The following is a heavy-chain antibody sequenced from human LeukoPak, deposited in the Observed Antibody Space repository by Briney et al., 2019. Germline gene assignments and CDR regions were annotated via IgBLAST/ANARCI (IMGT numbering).Heavy chain of an antibody. CDR3: AKDRQGAGDGSFDY. CDR2: ISYDGSSK. D-gene: IGHD1-26*01. Sequence: GGSLILSCAASGFTFSSYGMHWVRQAPGKGPERVAVISYDGSSKYYADPVKGRFTISRDNSKSTLYLQMNSLRTEDTAVYYCAKDRQGAGDGSFDYWGQGTLVTVSS. CDR1: GFTFSSYG. J-gene: IGHJ4*02. V-gene: IGHV3-30*18.